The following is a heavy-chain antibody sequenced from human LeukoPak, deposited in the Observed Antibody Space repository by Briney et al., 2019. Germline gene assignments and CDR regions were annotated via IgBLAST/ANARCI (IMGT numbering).Heavy chain of an antibody. V-gene: IGHV4-34*01. CDR3: AREGYDSSGYSD. CDR1: GESFSGYY. Sequence: PSETLSLTCAVYGESFSGYYWSWIRQPPGKGLEWIGEINHSGSTNYNPSLKSRVTISVDTSKNQFSLKLSSVTAADTAVYYCAREGYDSSGYSDWGQGTLVTVSS. CDR2: INHSGST. J-gene: IGHJ4*02. D-gene: IGHD3-22*01.